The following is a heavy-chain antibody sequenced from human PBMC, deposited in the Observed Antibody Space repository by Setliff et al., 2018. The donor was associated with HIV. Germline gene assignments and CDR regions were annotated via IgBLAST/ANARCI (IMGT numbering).Heavy chain of an antibody. CDR1: GGSVNDFY. CDR3: ATLDHSGSHFLAY. Sequence: PSETLSLTCTVSGGSVNDFYCNWIRQPPGKGPEWIGYIHSSGSTIHNPSLKSRITISLDTSKEQFSLELSSATAADTAVYYCATLDHSGSHFLAYWGQGSLVTV. V-gene: IGHV4-4*09. D-gene: IGHD6-25*01. J-gene: IGHJ4*02. CDR2: IHSSGST.